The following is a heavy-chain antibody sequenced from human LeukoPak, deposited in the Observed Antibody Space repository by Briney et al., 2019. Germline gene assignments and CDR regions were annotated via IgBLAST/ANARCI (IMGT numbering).Heavy chain of an antibody. D-gene: IGHD1-26*01. CDR1: GFTLSSYA. Sequence: GGSLRLSCAVCGFTLSSYAMRWARQAPGRGRGGGLATSRRGGPPYYADSVKGPFPISRDNSKNTLYLQMTSLRAEDTAVYYCAKDWVGATISTFDYWGQGTLVTVSS. J-gene: IGHJ4*02. CDR3: AKDWVGATISTFDY. CDR2: TSRRGGPP. V-gene: IGHV3-23*01.